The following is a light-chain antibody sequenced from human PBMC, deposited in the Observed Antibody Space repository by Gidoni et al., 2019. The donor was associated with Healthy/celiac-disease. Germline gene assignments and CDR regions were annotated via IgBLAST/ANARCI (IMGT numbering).Light chain of an antibody. CDR2: EVS. V-gene: IGLV2-14*01. CDR3: SSYTSSSTLEV. J-gene: IGLJ1*01. CDR1: SSDVGGYNY. Sequence: QSALTQPASVSGSPGQSITISCTGTSSDVGGYNYVSWYQQHPGKAPKLMIDEVSNRPSGVSNRFSGSKSGNTASLTISWLQAEDEADYYCSSYTSSSTLEVFGTGTKVTVL.